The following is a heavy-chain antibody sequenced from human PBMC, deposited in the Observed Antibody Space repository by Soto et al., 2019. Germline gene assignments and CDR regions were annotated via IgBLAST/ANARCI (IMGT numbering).Heavy chain of an antibody. V-gene: IGHV3-23*01. J-gene: IGHJ6*02. CDR2: ISGSGGST. D-gene: IGHD3-10*01. CDR3: AIGGTNYYGMDV. CDR1: GFTFSSYA. Sequence: GGSLRLSCAASGFTFSSYAMSWVRQAPGKGLEWVSAISGSGGSTYYADSVKGRFTISRDNSKNTLYLQMNSLRAEDTAVYYCAIGGTNYYGMDVWGQGTTVTVS.